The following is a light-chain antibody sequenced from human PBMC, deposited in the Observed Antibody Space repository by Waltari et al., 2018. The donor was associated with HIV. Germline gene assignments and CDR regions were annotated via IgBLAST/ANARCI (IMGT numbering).Light chain of an antibody. Sequence: QSVLTQPPSASKTPGQTVLMSCSGTDSNVGNNFVSCFQQVPGGDPKLVIYRNDRRPSGVPDRFSAAKSGSSASLAISGLQSDDEADYFCASWDDRLSHWVFGGGTKLTV. V-gene: IGLV1-47*01. CDR3: ASWDDRLSHWV. CDR1: DSNVGNNF. CDR2: RND. J-gene: IGLJ3*02.